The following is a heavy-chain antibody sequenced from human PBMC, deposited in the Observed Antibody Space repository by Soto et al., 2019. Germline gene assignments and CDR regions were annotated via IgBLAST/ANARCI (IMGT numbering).Heavy chain of an antibody. J-gene: IGHJ4*02. D-gene: IGHD1-26*01. Sequence: GGSLRLSCAASGFTISSYGMHWVRQAPGKGLEWVAVIWYDGSNKYYADSVKGRFTISRDNSKNTLYLQMNSLRAEDTAVYYCARDMSGSSYFDYWGQGTLVTVSS. CDR2: IWYDGSNK. V-gene: IGHV3-33*01. CDR3: ARDMSGSSYFDY. CDR1: GFTISSYG.